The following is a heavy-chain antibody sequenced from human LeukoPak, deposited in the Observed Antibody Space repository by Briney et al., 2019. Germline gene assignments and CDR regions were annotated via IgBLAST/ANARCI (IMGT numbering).Heavy chain of an antibody. Sequence: SETLSLTCTVSGGSISCGSYYWSWTRQPAGKGLEWIGRIYTSGSTNYNPSLKSRVTISVDTSKNQFSLKLSSVTATDTAVYYCARQYYYDSSGFDYWGQGTLVTVSS. D-gene: IGHD3-22*01. J-gene: IGHJ4*02. CDR2: IYTSGST. CDR3: ARQYYYDSSGFDY. CDR1: GGSISCGSYY. V-gene: IGHV4-61*02.